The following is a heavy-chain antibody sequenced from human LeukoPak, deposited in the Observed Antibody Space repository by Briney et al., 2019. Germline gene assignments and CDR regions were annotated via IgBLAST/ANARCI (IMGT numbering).Heavy chain of an antibody. CDR1: GGSISSSSYY. CDR2: IYYSGST. J-gene: IGHJ4*02. V-gene: IGHV4-39*01. Sequence: PSETLSLTCTVSGGSISSSSYYWGWIRQPPGKGLEWIGSIYYSGSTYYNPSLKSRVTISVDTSKDQFSLKLSSVTAGDTAVYYCARRELRFLEWSSYYFDYWGQGTLVTVSS. D-gene: IGHD3-3*01. CDR3: ARRELRFLEWSSYYFDY.